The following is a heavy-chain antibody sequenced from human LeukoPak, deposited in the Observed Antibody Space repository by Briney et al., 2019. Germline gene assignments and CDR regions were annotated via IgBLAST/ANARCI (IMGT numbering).Heavy chain of an antibody. V-gene: IGHV4-59*01. Sequence: SETLSLTCTVSGGSISSYYWSWIRQPPGKGLEWIGYIYYSGSTNYNPSLKSRVTISDDTSKNQFSLKLSSVTAADTAVYYCARVMGVTALDYWGQGTLVTVSS. CDR1: GGSISSYY. J-gene: IGHJ4*02. CDR2: IYYSGST. D-gene: IGHD2-21*02. CDR3: ARVMGVTALDY.